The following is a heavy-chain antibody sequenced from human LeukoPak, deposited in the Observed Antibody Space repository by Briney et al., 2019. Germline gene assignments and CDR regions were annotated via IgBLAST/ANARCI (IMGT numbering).Heavy chain of an antibody. Sequence: GGSLRLSCAASGFTFSSYGMHWVRQALGKGLEWVAFIRYDGSNKYYADSVKGRFTISRDNSKNTLYLQMNSLRAEDTAVYYCAKDRDPIYYYMDVWGKGTTVTVSS. CDR1: GFTFSSYG. D-gene: IGHD3-10*01. CDR2: IRYDGSNK. J-gene: IGHJ6*03. CDR3: AKDRDPIYYYMDV. V-gene: IGHV3-30*02.